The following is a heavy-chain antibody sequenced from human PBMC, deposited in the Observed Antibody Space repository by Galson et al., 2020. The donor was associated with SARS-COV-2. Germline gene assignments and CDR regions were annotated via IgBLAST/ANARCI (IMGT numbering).Heavy chain of an antibody. CDR2: IYYSGTT. J-gene: IGHJ5*02. CDR1: GGSLSSSSYY. CDR3: ASFWQRAPRFSWYDKWFDP. Sequence: SDTPSPTCTVPGGSLSSSSYYWRSIRQPPGRGLEWFGCIYYSGTTYYNPSLKSRVTISVDTSKTQFPLKLSSVAAADTAVYYCASFWQRAPRFSWYDKWFDPWGQGTLVTVSS. V-gene: IGHV4-39*06. D-gene: IGHD6-13*01.